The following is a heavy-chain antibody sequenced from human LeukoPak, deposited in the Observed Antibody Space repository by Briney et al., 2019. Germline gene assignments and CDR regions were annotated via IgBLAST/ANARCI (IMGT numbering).Heavy chain of an antibody. Sequence: ASVTVSFKASGNTFIGYYIHWVRQAPGQGLAWMGWISPNSGGTNYAQKFQGRVTMTRDTSISTAYMEMTRLTSDDTAVYYCARERDGSTTNCYWNWGQGTLVTVSS. V-gene: IGHV1-2*02. CDR1: GNTFIGYY. CDR2: ISPNSGGT. J-gene: IGHJ4*02. CDR3: ARERDGSTTNCYWN. D-gene: IGHD2-2*01.